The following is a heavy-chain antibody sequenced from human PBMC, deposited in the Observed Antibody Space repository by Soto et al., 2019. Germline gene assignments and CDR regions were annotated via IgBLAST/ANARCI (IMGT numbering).Heavy chain of an antibody. J-gene: IGHJ5*02. D-gene: IGHD2-15*01. Sequence: ASVKVSCKASGYTFTGYYMHWVRQAPGQGLEWMGWINPNSGGTNYAQKFQGWVTMTRDTSISTAYMELSRLRSDDTAVYYCARDPGNYYDSSGGSCYKGFDPWGQGTLVTVSS. CDR1: GYTFTGYY. V-gene: IGHV1-2*04. CDR2: INPNSGGT. CDR3: ARDPGNYYDSSGGSCYKGFDP.